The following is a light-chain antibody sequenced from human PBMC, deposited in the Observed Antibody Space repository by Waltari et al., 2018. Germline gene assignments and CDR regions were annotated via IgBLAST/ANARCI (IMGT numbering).Light chain of an antibody. V-gene: IGKV1-39*01. CDR3: QQSYTTPQIT. CDR2: AAS. J-gene: IGKJ5*01. CDR1: QSISSY. Sequence: DIQMTHSPSSLSASVGDRVTITRRASQSISSYLNWYQQKPGKAPKLLVYAASNLQSGVPSMFSGSGSGTDFTLTISSLQPEDLATYYCQQSYTTPQITFGQGTRLEIK.